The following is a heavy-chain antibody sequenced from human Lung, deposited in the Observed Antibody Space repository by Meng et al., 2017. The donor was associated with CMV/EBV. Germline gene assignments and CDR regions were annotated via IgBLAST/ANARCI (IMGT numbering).Heavy chain of an antibody. Sequence: HSTLKESGPTLDKPQQTLTLSCTVSWFLFSASGVGVGWFRQPPGKALEWLALIFWNDDKRFSPSLKSRLTITRDTSKTQVVLTMTDMDPVDTATYYCAHRSPGTYYRYWGQGTLVTVSS. D-gene: IGHD1-26*01. CDR2: IFWNDDK. J-gene: IGHJ4*02. CDR1: WFLFSASGVG. CDR3: AHRSPGTYYRY. V-gene: IGHV2-5*01.